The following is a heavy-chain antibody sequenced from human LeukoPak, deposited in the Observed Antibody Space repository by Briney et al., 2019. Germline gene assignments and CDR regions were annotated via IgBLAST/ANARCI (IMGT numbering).Heavy chain of an antibody. V-gene: IGHV4-31*03. D-gene: IGHD3-22*01. CDR1: GGSISSGGYY. CDR2: IYYSGST. J-gene: IGHJ4*02. CDR3: ASGGGSSGPGIYFDY. Sequence: SQTLSLTCTVSGGSISSGGYYWSWIRQHPVKGLEWIGYIYYSGSTYYNPSLKSRVTISVDTSKNQFSLKLSSVTAAETAVYYCASGGGSSGPGIYFDYWGQGTLVTVSS.